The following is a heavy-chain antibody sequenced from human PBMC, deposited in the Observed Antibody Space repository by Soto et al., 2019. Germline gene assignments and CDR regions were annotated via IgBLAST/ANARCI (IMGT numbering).Heavy chain of an antibody. D-gene: IGHD6-19*01. CDR1: GYTFTSYD. Sequence: ASVKVSCKASGYTFTSYDINWVRQATGQGLEWMGWMNPNSGNTGYAQKFQGRVTMTRNTSISTAYMELSSLRSEDTAVYYCAKNSGWYLGYYYYYMDVWGKGTTVTVSS. CDR3: AKNSGWYLGYYYYYMDV. J-gene: IGHJ6*03. V-gene: IGHV1-8*01. CDR2: MNPNSGNT.